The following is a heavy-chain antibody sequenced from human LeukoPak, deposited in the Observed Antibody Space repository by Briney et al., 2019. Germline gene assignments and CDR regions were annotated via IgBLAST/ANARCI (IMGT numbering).Heavy chain of an antibody. CDR3: AKVIGPTYVGKGYYYYYGTDA. V-gene: IGHV3-21*01. D-gene: IGHD4-23*01. CDR2: ISSSSSYI. CDR1: GFTFNSYS. Sequence: GGSLRLSCAASGFTFNSYSMNWVRQAPGKGLEWVSSISSSSSYIYYADSVKGRFTISRDNAKNSLYLKMNSLRAEDTAVYYCAKVIGPTYVGKGYYYYYGTDAWAQGATVTVSS. J-gene: IGHJ6*02.